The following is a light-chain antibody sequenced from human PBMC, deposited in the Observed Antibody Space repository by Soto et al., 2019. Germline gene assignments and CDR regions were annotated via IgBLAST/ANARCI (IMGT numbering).Light chain of an antibody. V-gene: IGKV1-8*01. J-gene: IGKJ4*01. CDR2: AAS. CDR3: QQYYSYVLP. Sequence: AIRMTQSPSSLSASTGVRVTITCRASQGISSYLAWYQQKPGKAPKLLIYAASTLQSVVPSRFSGSGSGTDFTLPICCLQSEDFATYYCQQYYSYVLPFGGGTKVEIK. CDR1: QGISSY.